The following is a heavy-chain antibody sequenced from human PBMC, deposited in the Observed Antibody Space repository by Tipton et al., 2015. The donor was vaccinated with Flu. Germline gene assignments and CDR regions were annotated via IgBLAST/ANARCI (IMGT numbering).Heavy chain of an antibody. CDR3: ARDHPPSITVLGEITDYFGMAV. D-gene: IGHD3-3*01. CDR2: ISSSGSTI. J-gene: IGHJ6*02. Sequence: GSLRLSCAASGLTFSDYYMSWIRQAPGKGLEWVSHISSSGSTINYADSVKGRFTISRDNAKNSLYLQMNSLRAEDTAVYYCARDHPPSITVLGEITDYFGMAVWGQGTTVTVSS. V-gene: IGHV3-11*01. CDR1: GLTFSDYY.